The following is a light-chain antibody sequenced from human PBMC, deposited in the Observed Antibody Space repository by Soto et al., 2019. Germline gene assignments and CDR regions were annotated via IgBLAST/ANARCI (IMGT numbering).Light chain of an antibody. CDR1: SSNIGAGYD. CDR2: GNS. CDR3: QSYDTSLSGSV. V-gene: IGLV1-40*01. J-gene: IGLJ2*01. Sequence: QSVLTQPPSVSGAPGQRVTISCTGTSSNIGAGYDVHWYQHLPGTAPKLLIYGNSDRPSGVPDRFSGSKSGTSASLAITGLQAEDEADYYCQSYDTSLSGSVFGRGTQLTVL.